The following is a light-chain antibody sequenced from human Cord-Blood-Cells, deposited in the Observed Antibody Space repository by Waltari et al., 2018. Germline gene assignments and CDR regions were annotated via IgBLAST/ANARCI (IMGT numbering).Light chain of an antibody. J-gene: IGKJ4*01. CDR2: WAS. CDR1: QSVLYSSNNKNY. Sequence: DIVMTQPPDSLAVSLDESATINCKSSQSVLYSSNNKNYLAWYQQKPGQPPKLLIYWASTRESGVPDRFSGSGSGTDFTLTISSLQAEDVAVYYCQQYYSTPLTFGGGTKVEIK. CDR3: QQYYSTPLT. V-gene: IGKV4-1*01.